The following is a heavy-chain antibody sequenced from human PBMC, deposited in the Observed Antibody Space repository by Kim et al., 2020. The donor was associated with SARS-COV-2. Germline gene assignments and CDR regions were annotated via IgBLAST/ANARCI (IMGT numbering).Heavy chain of an antibody. CDR1: GFTFSSYA. Sequence: GGSLRLSCAASGFTFSSYAMHWVRQAPGKGLEWVAVISYDGSNKYYADSVKGRFTISRDNSKNTLYLQMNSLRAEDTAVYYCARFYAEPARHYYDSSGSQPLGAFDIWGRGTMVTVSS. D-gene: IGHD3-22*01. CDR3: ARFYAEPARHYYDSSGSQPLGAFDI. V-gene: IGHV3-30*04. CDR2: ISYDGSNK. J-gene: IGHJ3*02.